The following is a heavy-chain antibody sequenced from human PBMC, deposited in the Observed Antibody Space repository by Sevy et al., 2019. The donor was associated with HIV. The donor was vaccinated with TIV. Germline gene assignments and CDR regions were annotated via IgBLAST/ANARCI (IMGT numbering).Heavy chain of an antibody. Sequence: GGCLRLSCAASGFTFSDYYMSWIRQAPGKGLEWVSYISSSSSYTNYADSVKGRFTISRDNAKNSLYLQMNSLRAEDTAVYYCARGPRYYYGSGSYYRGKTTWFDPWGQGTLVTVSS. D-gene: IGHD3-10*01. V-gene: IGHV3-11*06. CDR2: ISSSSSYT. J-gene: IGHJ5*02. CDR3: ARGPRYYYGSGSYYRGKTTWFDP. CDR1: GFTFSDYY.